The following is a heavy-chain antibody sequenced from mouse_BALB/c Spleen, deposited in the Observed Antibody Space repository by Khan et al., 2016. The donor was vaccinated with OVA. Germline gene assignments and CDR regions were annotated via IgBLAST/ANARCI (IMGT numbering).Heavy chain of an antibody. CDR3: EIDEAYYRNDGWVSY. Sequence: QVQLPQSGAELARPGASVKMSCKTSGYTFRSYTIHWIQLRPGQGLVWFGYINPNTGYKNYNQKFKDKAKLTADKSSTTVYMQLSSLPSDDSAMYNSEIDEAYYRNDGWVSYGGQGTLVTGSA. CDR1: GYTFRSYT. D-gene: IGHD2-14*01. V-gene: IGHV1-4*01. CDR2: INPNTGYK. J-gene: IGHJ3*01.